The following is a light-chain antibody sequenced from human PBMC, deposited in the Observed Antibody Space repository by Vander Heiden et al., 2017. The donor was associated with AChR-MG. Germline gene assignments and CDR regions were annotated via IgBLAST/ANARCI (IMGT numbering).Light chain of an antibody. V-gene: IGLV1-44*01. CDR3: AAWDDSLSGVI. CDR1: NSNIGSNT. CDR2: SST. J-gene: IGLJ2*01. Sequence: SALTQPPSASETPAQWVLISSSGSNSNIGSNTVNWYSQLPGTAPRLVIYSSTQRPAGVPDRFSGSRSGTSASLAISGLQSEDEGDYYCAAWDDSLSGVIFGGGTKVTVL.